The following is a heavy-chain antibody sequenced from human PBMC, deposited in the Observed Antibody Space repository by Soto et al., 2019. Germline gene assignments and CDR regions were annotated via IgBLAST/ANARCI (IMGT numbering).Heavy chain of an antibody. Sequence: VASVKVSCKASGYTFTSYGISWVRQAPGQGLEWMGWISAYNGNTNYAQKLQGRVTMTTDTSTSTAYMELRSLRSDDTAVYYCARGGYSGYDLNWFDPWGQGTLVTVSS. CDR2: ISAYNGNT. D-gene: IGHD5-12*01. CDR1: GYTFTSYG. V-gene: IGHV1-18*01. CDR3: ARGGYSGYDLNWFDP. J-gene: IGHJ5*02.